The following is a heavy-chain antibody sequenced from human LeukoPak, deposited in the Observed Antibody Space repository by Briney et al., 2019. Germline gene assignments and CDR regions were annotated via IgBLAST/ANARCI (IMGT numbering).Heavy chain of an antibody. CDR2: IYWNDDK. CDR3: AHRLDIVVVPAAIWAWFDP. J-gene: IGHJ5*02. D-gene: IGHD2-2*03. CDR1: GFSLSTSGVG. V-gene: IGHV2-5*01. Sequence: SGPTLVKPTQTLTLTCTFSGFSLSTSGVGVGWIRQPPGKALEWLALIYWNDDKRYSPSLKSRLTITKDTSKNQVVLTMTNMDPVDTATYYRAHRLDIVVVPAAIWAWFDPWGQGTLVTVSS.